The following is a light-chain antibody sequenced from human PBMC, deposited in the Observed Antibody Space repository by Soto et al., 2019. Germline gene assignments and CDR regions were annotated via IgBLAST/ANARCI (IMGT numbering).Light chain of an antibody. CDR3: QQYHTDWT. V-gene: IGKV1-5*01. Sequence: DIQMTQSPSTLSASVGDTVTITCRASESIDNWLAWYQQKPGKAPKLLIVAASTLVRGVPSRFSGRGSGTEFTLTISILQADDYASFCCQQYHTDWTFGQGTKVDIK. CDR2: AAS. J-gene: IGKJ1*01. CDR1: ESIDNW.